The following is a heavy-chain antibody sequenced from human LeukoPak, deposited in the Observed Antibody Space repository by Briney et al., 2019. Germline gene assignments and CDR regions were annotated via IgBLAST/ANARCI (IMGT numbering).Heavy chain of an antibody. CDR2: IGGASTYI. CDR3: ARSRRDLVVIPARGYDY. CDR1: GFTFTSYS. V-gene: IGHV3-21*01. D-gene: IGHD2-2*01. J-gene: IGHJ4*02. Sequence: PGGSLGLSCAVSGFTFTSYSMNWVRQAPGKGLEWVSSIGGASTYIFYANSLKGRFIISRDNAKNSLYLQLNSLRADDTAVYYCARSRRDLVVIPARGYDYWGQGTLVTVSS.